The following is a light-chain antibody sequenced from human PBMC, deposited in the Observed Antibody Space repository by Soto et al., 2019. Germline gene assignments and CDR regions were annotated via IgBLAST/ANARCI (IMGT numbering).Light chain of an antibody. CDR3: AAWDDSLNGVV. CDR2: SSN. Sequence: QSVLTQPPSVSGSPGQSVAISCTGTSSDVGTYNRVSWYQQPPGTAPKLLMHSSNQRPSGVPDRFSGSKSGTSASLAISGLQSEDEADYYCAAWDDSLNGVVFGGGTKLTVL. CDR1: SSDVGTYNR. J-gene: IGLJ2*01. V-gene: IGLV1-44*01.